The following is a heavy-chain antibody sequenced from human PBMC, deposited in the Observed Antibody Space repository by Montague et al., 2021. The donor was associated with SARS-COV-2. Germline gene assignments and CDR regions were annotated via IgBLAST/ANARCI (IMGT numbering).Heavy chain of an antibody. Sequence: VSPGASLSSDSLSWHWIRQSPSRGLEWLASTYYRSKWYNDSAPPVSDRATVKPDTSRNQFSLHLDSVTPEDTALYFCARKMDSSFDVWGKGTMVIVSS. CDR1: GASLSSDSLS. J-gene: IGHJ3*01. V-gene: IGHV6-1*01. CDR3: ARKMDSSFDV. CDR2: TYYRSKWYN. D-gene: IGHD2-2*03.